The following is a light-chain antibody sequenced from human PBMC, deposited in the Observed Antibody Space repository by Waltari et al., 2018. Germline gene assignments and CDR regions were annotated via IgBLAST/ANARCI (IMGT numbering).Light chain of an antibody. V-gene: IGKV1-5*03. CDR1: QSISSS. Sequence: DIQVTQSPSTLSASVGDRVSITCRASQSISSSLAWFQQKPGKGPKLLIYGASTLESWVPSRFSGSGSGTEFTLTISSLQPDDFASYYCQQYFHLSKFGQGTKVEIK. J-gene: IGKJ1*01. CDR3: QQYFHLSK. CDR2: GAS.